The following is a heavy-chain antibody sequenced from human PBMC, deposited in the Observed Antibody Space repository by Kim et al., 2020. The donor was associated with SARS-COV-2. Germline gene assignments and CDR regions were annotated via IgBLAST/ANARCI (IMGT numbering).Heavy chain of an antibody. D-gene: IGHD3-10*01. V-gene: IGHV4-34*01. CDR2: INHSGST. CDR1: GGSFSGYY. Sequence: SETLSLTCAVYGGSFSGYYWSWIRQPPGKGLEWIGEINHSGSTNYNPSLKSRVTISVNTSKNQFSLMLSSVPAADTAVYYCASRFGDPNFTFDYWGQGTLVTVSS. J-gene: IGHJ4*02. CDR3: ASRFGDPNFTFDY.